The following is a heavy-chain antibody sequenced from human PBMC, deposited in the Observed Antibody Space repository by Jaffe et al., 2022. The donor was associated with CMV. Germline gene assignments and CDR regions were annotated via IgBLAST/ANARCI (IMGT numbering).Heavy chain of an antibody. D-gene: IGHD2-15*01. V-gene: IGHV4-59*08. CDR1: GGSISIYY. J-gene: IGHJ3*02. CDR2: ISYSGST. CDR3: ARIIHQGGNVAFDI. Sequence: QVQLQESGPGLVKPSETLSLTCTVSGGSISIYYWSWLRQPPGKGLEWIGYISYSGSTNYNPSLKSRVTISVDTSKNQFSLKLSSVTAADTAVYYCARIIHQGGNVAFDIWGQGTMVTVSS.